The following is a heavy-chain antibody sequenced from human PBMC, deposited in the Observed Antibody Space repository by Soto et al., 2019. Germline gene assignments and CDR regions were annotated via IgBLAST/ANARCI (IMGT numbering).Heavy chain of an antibody. D-gene: IGHD4-17*01. Sequence: VGSLRLSCAASGFTLSTYSMNWVRQAPGKGLEWVSSISSSSSHIYYADSVKGRFTISRDNAKNSLSLQMNSLRAEDTAVYYCARAALGNMTMVNTRQDLCGQGTLVTV. V-gene: IGHV3-21*01. J-gene: IGHJ5*02. CDR2: ISSSSSHI. CDR1: GFTLSTYS. CDR3: ARAALGNMTMVNTRQDL.